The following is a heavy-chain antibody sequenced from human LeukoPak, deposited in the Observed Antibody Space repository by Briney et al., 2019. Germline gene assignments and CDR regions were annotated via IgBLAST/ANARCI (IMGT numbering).Heavy chain of an antibody. Sequence: PGRSLRLSCAASGFTFSSYGMHWVRQAPGKGLEWVAVMSYDGSNKYYADSVKGRFTISRDNSKNTLYLQMNSLRAEDTAVYYCAKDRRSGSYFDYWGQGTLVTVSS. V-gene: IGHV3-30*18. J-gene: IGHJ4*02. D-gene: IGHD3-3*01. CDR2: MSYDGSNK. CDR3: AKDRRSGSYFDY. CDR1: GFTFSSYG.